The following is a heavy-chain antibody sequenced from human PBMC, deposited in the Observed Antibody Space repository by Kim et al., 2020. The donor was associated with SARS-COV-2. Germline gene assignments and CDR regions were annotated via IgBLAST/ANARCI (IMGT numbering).Heavy chain of an antibody. CDR2: INHSGST. J-gene: IGHJ4*02. CDR1: GGSFSGYY. Sequence: SETLSLTCAVYGGSFSGYYWSWIRQPPGKGLEWIGEINHSGSTNYNPSLKSRVTISVDTSKNQFSLKLSSVTAADTAVYYCARRGSYNRIDYWGQGTLVT. CDR3: ARRGSYNRIDY. V-gene: IGHV4-34*01. D-gene: IGHD1-26*01.